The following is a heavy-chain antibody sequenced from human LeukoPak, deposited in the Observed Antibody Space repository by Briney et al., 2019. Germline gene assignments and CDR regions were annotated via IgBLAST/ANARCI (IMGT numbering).Heavy chain of an antibody. Sequence: GVSVRLLCEACGLRLSSCSMWWVRQDPGKGLEWVSVISGSGGNTYYADSVKGRFTISRDDSKNTLYLQMNSLRAEDTAVYYCARSRVYDFWSGYPFDPWGQGTLVTVSS. CDR1: GLRLSSCS. CDR2: ISGSGGNT. D-gene: IGHD3-3*01. CDR3: ARSRVYDFWSGYPFDP. J-gene: IGHJ5*02. V-gene: IGHV3-23*01.